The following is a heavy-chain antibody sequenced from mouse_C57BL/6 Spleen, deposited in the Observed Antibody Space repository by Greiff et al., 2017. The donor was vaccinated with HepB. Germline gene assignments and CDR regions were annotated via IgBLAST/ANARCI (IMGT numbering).Heavy chain of an antibody. CDR1: GYSITSGYY. J-gene: IGHJ2*01. Sequence: EVKLQESGPGLVKPSQSLSLTCSVTGYSITSGYYWNWIRQFPGNKLEWMGYISYDGSNNYNPSLKNRISITRDTSKNQFFLKLNSVTTEDTATYYCANTAQAYYFDYWGQGTTFTVSS. CDR3: ANTAQAYYFDY. D-gene: IGHD3-2*02. V-gene: IGHV3-6*01. CDR2: ISYDGSN.